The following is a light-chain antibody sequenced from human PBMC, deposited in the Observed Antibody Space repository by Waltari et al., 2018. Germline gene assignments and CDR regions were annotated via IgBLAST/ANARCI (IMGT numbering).Light chain of an antibody. V-gene: IGKV1-5*03. CDR2: KAS. CDR1: QSISHW. J-gene: IGKJ4*01. Sequence: IQLTQSPSTLSASVGDRVTITCRASQSISHWLAWYQQKPGRAPKLLISKASSLEKEVPSRFSGSGSGTECTLTITNLQPDDFATFYCQRYDDYPPTFGGGTKVEIK. CDR3: QRYDDYPPT.